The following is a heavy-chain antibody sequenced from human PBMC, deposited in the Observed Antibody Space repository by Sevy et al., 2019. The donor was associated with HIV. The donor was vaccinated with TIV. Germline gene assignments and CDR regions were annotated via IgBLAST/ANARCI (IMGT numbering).Heavy chain of an antibody. V-gene: IGHV4-39*01. CDR1: GGSISSSSYY. CDR2: IYYSGST. J-gene: IGHJ4*02. CDR3: ARHLSSGWYGVVDY. Sequence: SETLSLTCTVSGGSISSSSYYWGWIRQPPGKGLDWIGSIYYSGSTYYNPSLKSRVTISVDTSKNQFSLKLSSVTAADTAVYYCARHLSSGWYGVVDYWGQGTLVTVSS. D-gene: IGHD6-19*01.